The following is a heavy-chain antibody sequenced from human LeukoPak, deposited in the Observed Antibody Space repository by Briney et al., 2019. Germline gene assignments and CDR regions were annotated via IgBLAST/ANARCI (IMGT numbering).Heavy chain of an antibody. Sequence: SETLSLTCAVYGGSFSGYYWSWIRQPPGKGLEWIGEINHSGSTNYNPSLKSRVTISVDTSKNQFSLKLSSVTAADTAVYYCARAVTVTLNWFDPWGQGTLVTVSS. CDR2: INHSGST. J-gene: IGHJ5*02. D-gene: IGHD4-11*01. CDR1: GGSFSGYY. CDR3: ARAVTVTLNWFDP. V-gene: IGHV4-34*01.